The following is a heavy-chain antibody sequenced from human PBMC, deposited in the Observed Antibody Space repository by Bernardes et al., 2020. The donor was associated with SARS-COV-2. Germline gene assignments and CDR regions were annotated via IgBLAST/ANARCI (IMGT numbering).Heavy chain of an antibody. CDR1: NYTFITYA. Sequence: ASVKVSCKASNYTFITYAINWVRQAPGQGLEWMAWITIYNGETTYAQNLQGRVAVTTDTSTSTAYMELRSLTSDDTAVYYCARVPIRTGALHGLDVWGQGTTVSVSS. D-gene: IGHD1-1*01. J-gene: IGHJ6*02. CDR3: ARVPIRTGALHGLDV. CDR2: ITIYNGET. V-gene: IGHV1-18*01.